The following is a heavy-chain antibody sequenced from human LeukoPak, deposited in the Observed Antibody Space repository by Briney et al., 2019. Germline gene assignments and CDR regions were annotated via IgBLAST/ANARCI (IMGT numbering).Heavy chain of an antibody. Sequence: ASVKVSCKASGYTFTSYAMHWVRQAPGQRLEWMGWINAGNGNTKYSQEFQGRVTITRDTSASTAYMELSSLRSEDMAVYYCAREGPKVLIVGVGGYYMDVWGKGTTVTVSS. D-gene: IGHD1-26*01. CDR2: INAGNGNT. V-gene: IGHV1-3*03. CDR3: AREGPKVLIVGVGGYYMDV. J-gene: IGHJ6*03. CDR1: GYTFTSYA.